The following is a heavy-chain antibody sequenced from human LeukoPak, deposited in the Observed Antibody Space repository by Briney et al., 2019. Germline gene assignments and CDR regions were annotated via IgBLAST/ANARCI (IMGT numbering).Heavy chain of an antibody. J-gene: IGHJ6*02. CDR3: ARSALTGMRQYARKNDYYYGMEF. V-gene: IGHV4-34*01. Sequence: PSETLSLTCGVDGVSLSGYFWAWIRQSPGKGLEWIGEINYSGSMTYSNPSLQSRVTISVDTSKNHFSLRLSSVTAADTAVYYCARSALTGMRQYARKNDYYYGMEFWGQGATVIVSS. CDR1: GVSLSGYF. CDR2: INYSGSM.